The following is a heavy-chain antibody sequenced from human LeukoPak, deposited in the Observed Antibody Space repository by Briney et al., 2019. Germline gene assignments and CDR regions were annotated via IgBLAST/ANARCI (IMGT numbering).Heavy chain of an antibody. D-gene: IGHD2-21*01. CDR1: GYSISNYG. Sequence: SHTLSLTCTVSGYSISNYGWSCIRQTAVKKLEYIGRIYTTGSTNSNPSLESRVSMSLDTSKNQFSLRLSSVTAADTAVYYCAGMHTVGYYYYYMDVWGKGTPVTVSS. CDR3: AGMHTVGYYYYYMDV. CDR2: IYTTGST. J-gene: IGHJ6*03. V-gene: IGHV4-4*07.